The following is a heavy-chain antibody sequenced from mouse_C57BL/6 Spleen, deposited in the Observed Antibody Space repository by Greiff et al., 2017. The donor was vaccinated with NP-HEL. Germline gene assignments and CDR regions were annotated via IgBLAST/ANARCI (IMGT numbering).Heavy chain of an antibody. D-gene: IGHD4-1*02. J-gene: IGHJ3*01. CDR3: ASLQLAWFAY. Sequence: VQLQQSGPELVKPGASVKISCKASGYAFSSSWMNWVKQRPGKGLEWIGRIYPGDGDTNYNGKFKGKATLTADKSSSTAYMQLSSLTSEDSAVYFCASLQLAWFAYWGQGTLVTVSA. CDR1: GYAFSSSW. V-gene: IGHV1-82*01. CDR2: IYPGDGDT.